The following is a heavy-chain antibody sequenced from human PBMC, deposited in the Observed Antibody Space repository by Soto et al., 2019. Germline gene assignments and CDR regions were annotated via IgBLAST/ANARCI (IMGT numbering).Heavy chain of an antibody. V-gene: IGHV5-51*01. D-gene: IGHD4-17*01. Sequence: PGESLKISCNGSGYSFTSYLIGWVRQVPGKGLEWMGVIHPGDSDTRYSPSFQGQVTISADKSISTAYLQWSSLKASDTAMYYCTLSYGDSYYYYYGMDVWGQGTTVTVSS. J-gene: IGHJ6*02. CDR2: IHPGDSDT. CDR1: GYSFTSYL. CDR3: TLSYGDSYYYYYGMDV.